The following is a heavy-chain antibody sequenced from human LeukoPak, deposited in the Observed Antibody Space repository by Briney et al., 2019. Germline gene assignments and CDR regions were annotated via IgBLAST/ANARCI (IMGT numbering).Heavy chain of an antibody. V-gene: IGHV4-30-4*08. CDR3: AREKRYFDFWSADKYYFDY. CDR1: GGSISSGDYY. J-gene: IGHJ4*02. D-gene: IGHD3-3*01. Sequence: PSETLSLTCTVSGGSISSGDYYWSWIRQPPGKGLEWIGYIYYSGSTYYNPPLKSQFTISIDTSKNQFSLELSSVTAADTAVYYCAREKRYFDFWSADKYYFDYWGQGTLVTVSS. CDR2: IYYSGST.